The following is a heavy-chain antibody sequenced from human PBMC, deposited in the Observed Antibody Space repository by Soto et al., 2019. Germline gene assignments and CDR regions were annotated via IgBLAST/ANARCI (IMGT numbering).Heavy chain of an antibody. CDR1: GYTFTSYA. V-gene: IGHV1-3*01. Sequence: QVQLVQSGAEVKKPGASVKVSCKASGYTFTSYAMHWVRQAPGQRLEWMGWINAGNGNTKYSQKFQGRVTITRDTSASTAYMELSSPRSEDTAVYYCARASGGYNGYGDVWGQGTLVTVSS. D-gene: IGHD5-12*01. CDR2: INAGNGNT. CDR3: ARASGGYNGYGDV. J-gene: IGHJ4*02.